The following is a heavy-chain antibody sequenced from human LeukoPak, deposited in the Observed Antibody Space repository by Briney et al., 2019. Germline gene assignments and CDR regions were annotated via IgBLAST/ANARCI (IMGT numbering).Heavy chain of an antibody. CDR1: GFTFSSYG. CDR3: ARSGPSHY. CDR2: ITSSSSTI. J-gene: IGHJ4*02. Sequence: GGTLRLSCAASGFTFSSYGMSWVRQAPGKGLEWVSYITSSSSTIYYADSVKGRFTISRDNAKNSLYLQMNSLRAEDTAVYYCARSGPSHYWGQGTLVTVSS. V-gene: IGHV3-48*01.